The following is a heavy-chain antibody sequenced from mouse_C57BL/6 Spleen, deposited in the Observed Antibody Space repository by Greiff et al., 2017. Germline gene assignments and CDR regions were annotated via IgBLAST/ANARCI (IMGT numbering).Heavy chain of an antibody. V-gene: IGHV5-6*01. CDR3: ARQLGQGYFDY. J-gene: IGHJ2*01. CDR1: GFTFSSYG. Sequence: EVQLVESGGDLVKPGGSLKLSCAASGFTFSSYGMSWVRQTPDKRLEWVATISSGGSYTYYPDSVKGRFTISRDNAKNTLYLQMSSLKSEDTAMYYCARQLGQGYFDYWGQGTTLTVSS. CDR2: ISSGGSYT. D-gene: IGHD4-1*01.